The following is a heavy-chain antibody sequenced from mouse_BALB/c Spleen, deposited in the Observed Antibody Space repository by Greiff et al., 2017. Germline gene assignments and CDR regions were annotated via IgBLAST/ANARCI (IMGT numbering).Heavy chain of an antibody. Sequence: EVQLQQSGPELVKPGASVKISCKASGYSFTGYYMHWVKQSHVKSLEWIGRINPYNGATSYNQNFKDKASLTVDKSSSTAYMELHSLTSEDSAVYYCAAYYGNLYAMDYWGQGTSVTVSS. V-gene: IGHV1-31*01. CDR1: GYSFTGYY. CDR3: AAYYGNLYAMDY. D-gene: IGHD2-10*01. CDR2: INPYNGAT. J-gene: IGHJ4*01.